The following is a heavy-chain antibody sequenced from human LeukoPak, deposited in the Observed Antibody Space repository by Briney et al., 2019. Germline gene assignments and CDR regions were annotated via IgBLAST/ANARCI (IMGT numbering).Heavy chain of an antibody. D-gene: IGHD6-6*01. CDR1: GSTLSSYS. Sequence: GGSLRLACAPSGSTLSSYSMSWVRQAPGTGLEWVSAISGIEGSTYYADSVKGRFTISRDNSKNTLYLQMNSLSAEDTAVYYCAKDRSSFGPYYFDYWGQGTLVTVSS. CDR2: ISGIEGST. J-gene: IGHJ4*02. V-gene: IGHV3-23*01. CDR3: AKDRSSFGPYYFDY.